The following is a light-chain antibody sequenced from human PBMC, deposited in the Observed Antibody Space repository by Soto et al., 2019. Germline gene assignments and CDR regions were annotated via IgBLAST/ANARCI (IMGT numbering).Light chain of an antibody. CDR1: QGISNY. Sequence: EIVMTQSPATLSVSPGEGVTLSCRASQGISNYLAWYQLKPGQAPRLLIHGASTRATGIPVRFSGSGSGTEFTLTISSLQSEDFAVYYCQQYYNWRPRFGQGTKVEIQ. CDR3: QQYYNWRPR. V-gene: IGKV3-15*01. J-gene: IGKJ1*01. CDR2: GAS.